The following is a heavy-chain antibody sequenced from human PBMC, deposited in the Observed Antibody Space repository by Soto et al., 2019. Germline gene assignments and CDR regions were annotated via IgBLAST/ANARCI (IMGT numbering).Heavy chain of an antibody. Sequence: SETLSLTCAVSGDSISGSNWWTWVRQPPGKGLEWIGEIYHSGSTNYNPSLKSRVTISVDKSKNHFSLKLSSVTAADTAVYYCARERNSGGHYYFDYWGQGTLVTVSS. CDR3: ARERNSGGHYYFDY. J-gene: IGHJ4*02. CDR2: IYHSGST. V-gene: IGHV4-4*02. CDR1: GDSISGSNW. D-gene: IGHD6-19*01.